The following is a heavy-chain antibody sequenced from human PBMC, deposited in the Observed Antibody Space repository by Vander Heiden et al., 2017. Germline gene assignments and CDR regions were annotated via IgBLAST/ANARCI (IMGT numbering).Heavy chain of an antibody. Sequence: QVQLVQSGAEVKKPGSSVKVSCKASGGTFRKYSISWVRQAPGQGPEWMGGIIPLFGTGKYAQKFRGRVTITADEFTSTAYMELSSLRSEDTAVYYCATGDHFDGTDYSVAFGYWGQGTLVTVSS. CDR1: GGTFRKYS. CDR2: IIPLFGTG. CDR3: ATGDHFDGTDYSVAFGY. D-gene: IGHD3-9*01. J-gene: IGHJ4*02. V-gene: IGHV1-69*01.